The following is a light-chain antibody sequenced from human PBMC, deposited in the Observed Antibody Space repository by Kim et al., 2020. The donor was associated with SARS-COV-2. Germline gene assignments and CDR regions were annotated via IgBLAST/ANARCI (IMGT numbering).Light chain of an antibody. CDR1: QGISSW. V-gene: IGKV1D-16*01. J-gene: IGKJ1*01. CDR2: AAS. CDR3: QQYDSYPRT. Sequence: DIQMTQSPSSLSASVGDRVTITCRASQGISSWLAWYQQKPEKAPKCLIYAASSLQSGVPSRFSGSGAGTDFTLTISNLQPEDFATYYCQQYDSYPRTFGQGTRVDIK.